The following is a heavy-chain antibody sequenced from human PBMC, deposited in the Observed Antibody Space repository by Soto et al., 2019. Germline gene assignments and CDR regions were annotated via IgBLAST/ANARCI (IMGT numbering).Heavy chain of an antibody. CDR2: ISSSSSYI. V-gene: IGHV3-21*01. CDR3: ERGAIVVVGEDAFDI. J-gene: IGHJ3*02. CDR1: GFTFSSYS. Sequence: GGSLRLSCAASGFTFSSYSMNWVRQAPGKGLEWVSSISSSSSYIYYADSVKGRFTISRDNAKNSLYLQMNSLRAEDTAVYYCERGAIVVVGEDAFDISGQGTMVTV. D-gene: IGHD2-15*01.